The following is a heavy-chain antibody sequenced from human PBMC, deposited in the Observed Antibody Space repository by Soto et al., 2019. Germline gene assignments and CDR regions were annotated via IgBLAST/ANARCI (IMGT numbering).Heavy chain of an antibody. CDR2: INLDGSEK. CDR1: GFTFRTYW. J-gene: IGHJ6*02. D-gene: IGHD5-18*01. CDR3: ARDGSTSWYSYDYHGMDV. Sequence: EVQLVESGGGLVQPGGSLRLSCAPSGFTFRTYWLSWVRQVPGKGLEWVANINLDGSEKNYVDSVKGRFTISRDNARNSLYLQIGSLRAEDTALYYCARDGSTSWYSYDYHGMDVWGQGTTVTVSS. V-gene: IGHV3-7*05.